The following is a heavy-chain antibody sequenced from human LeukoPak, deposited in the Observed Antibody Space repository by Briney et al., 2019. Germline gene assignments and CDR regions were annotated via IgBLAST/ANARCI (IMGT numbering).Heavy chain of an antibody. V-gene: IGHV1-2*06. D-gene: IGHD2-15*01. J-gene: IGHJ3*02. CDR3: ATSSGVAYCSGGSCYSTAFDI. CDR2: INPNSGGI. Sequence: ASVKVSCKASGYTFTGYYMHWVRQAPGQGLEWMGRINPNSGGINYAQKFQGRVTMTRDTSISTAYMELSRLRSDDTAVYYCATSSGVAYCSGGSCYSTAFDIWGQGTMVTVSS. CDR1: GYTFTGYY.